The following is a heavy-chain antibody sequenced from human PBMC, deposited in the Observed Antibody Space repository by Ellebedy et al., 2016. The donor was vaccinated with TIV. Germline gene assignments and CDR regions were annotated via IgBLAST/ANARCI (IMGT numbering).Heavy chain of an antibody. CDR1: GFTFINYA. D-gene: IGHD3-10*01. J-gene: IGHJ4*02. CDR3: AKSDVPMGRGVVFLYY. CDR2: MSGTADKT. V-gene: IGHV3-23*01. Sequence: GESLKISCAASGFTFINYAMRWVRQAPGKGLEWVSAMSGTADKTYYADSVKGRFNISRDNSKNTVYLQMTSLRAEDTAVYYCAKSDVPMGRGVVFLYYWGQGTLVTVSS.